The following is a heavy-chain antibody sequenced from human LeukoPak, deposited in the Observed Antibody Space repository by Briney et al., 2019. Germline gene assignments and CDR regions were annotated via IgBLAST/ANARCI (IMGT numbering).Heavy chain of an antibody. CDR2: ISWNSGSI. Sequence: GGSLRLSCAASGFTFDDYAMHWVRQAPGKGLEWVSGISWNSGSIGYADSVKGQFTISRDNAKNSLYLQMNSLRAEDTALYYCAKDLVTWGQGTLVTVSS. CDR1: GFTFDDYA. D-gene: IGHD3-10*01. CDR3: AKDLVT. V-gene: IGHV3-9*01. J-gene: IGHJ5*02.